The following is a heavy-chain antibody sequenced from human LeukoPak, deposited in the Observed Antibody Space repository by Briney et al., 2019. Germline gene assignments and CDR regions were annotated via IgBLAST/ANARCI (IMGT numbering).Heavy chain of an antibody. V-gene: IGHV4-31*03. J-gene: IGHJ3*02. Sequence: SETLSLTCTVSGGSISSGGYYWSWIRQHPGKGLEWIGYIYYSGSTYYNPSLKSRVTISVDTSKNHFSLKLSSVTAADTAVYYCARDTPGLRDAFDIWGQGTMVTVSS. CDR3: ARDTPGLRDAFDI. D-gene: IGHD5-12*01. CDR2: IYYSGST. CDR1: GGSISSGGYY.